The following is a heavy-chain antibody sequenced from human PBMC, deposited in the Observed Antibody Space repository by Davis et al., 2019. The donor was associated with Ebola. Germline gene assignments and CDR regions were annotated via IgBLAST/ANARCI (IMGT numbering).Heavy chain of an antibody. CDR1: GGSISSGDYY. D-gene: IGHD2-2*02. CDR3: IGYCSSTSCYIGYGMDV. J-gene: IGHJ6*02. V-gene: IGHV4-30-4*01. CDR2: VNHRGST. Sequence: PSETLSLTCTVSGGSISSGDYYWSWIRQPPGKGLEWIGEVNHRGSTNYNPSLKSRVTISVDTSKNQFSLKLSSVTAADTAVYYCIGYCSSTSCYIGYGMDVWGQGTTVTVSS.